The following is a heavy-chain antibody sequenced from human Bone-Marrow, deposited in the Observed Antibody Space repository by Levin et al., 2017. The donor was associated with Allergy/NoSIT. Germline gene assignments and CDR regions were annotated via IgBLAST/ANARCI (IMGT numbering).Heavy chain of an antibody. J-gene: IGHJ5*02. CDR3: ARDKGVAGIANAGFDP. CDR2: ISSSGSTI. CDR1: GFTFSDYY. V-gene: IGHV3-11*01. D-gene: IGHD6-13*01. Sequence: LSLTCAASGFTFSDYYMSWIRQAPGKGLEWVSYISSSGSTIYYADSVKGRFTISRDNAKNSLYLQMNSLRAEDTAVYYCARDKGVAGIANAGFDPWGQGTLVTVSS.